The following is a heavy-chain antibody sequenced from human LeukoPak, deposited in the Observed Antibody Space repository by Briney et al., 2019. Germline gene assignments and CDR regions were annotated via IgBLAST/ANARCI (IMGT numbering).Heavy chain of an antibody. V-gene: IGHV4-30-4*01. Sequence: SQTLSLTCTVSGGSISSADYYWSWIRQPPGKGLEWIGYIYYSGNTYYNPSLRSRVTISVDTSKNQFSLRLSSVTAADTAVYYCARGRKVLYYFDYWGQGTLVTVSS. D-gene: IGHD2-8*02. J-gene: IGHJ4*02. CDR1: GGSISSADYY. CDR3: ARGRKVLYYFDY. CDR2: IYYSGNT.